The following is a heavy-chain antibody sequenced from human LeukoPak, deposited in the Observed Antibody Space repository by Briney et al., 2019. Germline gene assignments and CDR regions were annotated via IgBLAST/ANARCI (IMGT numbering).Heavy chain of an antibody. CDR3: ARDLGSYQLPPSPGFDP. Sequence: ASVKVSCKASGYTFTGYYMHWARQAPGQGLEWMGWINPNSGGTNYAQKFQGRVTMTRVTSISTAYMELSRLRSDDTAVYYCARDLGSYQLPPSPGFDPWGQGTLVTVSS. J-gene: IGHJ5*02. V-gene: IGHV1-2*02. D-gene: IGHD2-2*01. CDR2: INPNSGGT. CDR1: GYTFTGYY.